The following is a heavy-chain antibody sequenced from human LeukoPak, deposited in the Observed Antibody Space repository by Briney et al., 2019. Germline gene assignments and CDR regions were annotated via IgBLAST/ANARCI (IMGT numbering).Heavy chain of an antibody. Sequence: GGSLRLSCAASGFTFSSYGMHWVRQAPGKGLEWVAFIRYDGSNKYYADSVKGRFTISRDNSKNTLYLQMNSLRAEDTAVYYCAKGNEGRRVALDYWGQGTLVTVSS. CDR2: IRYDGSNK. V-gene: IGHV3-30*02. CDR1: GFTFSSYG. J-gene: IGHJ4*02. CDR3: AKGNEGRRVALDY. D-gene: IGHD2-15*01.